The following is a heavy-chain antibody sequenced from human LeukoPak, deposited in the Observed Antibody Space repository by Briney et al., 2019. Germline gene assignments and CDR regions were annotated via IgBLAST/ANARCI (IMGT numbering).Heavy chain of an antibody. Sequence: EASVKVSCKASGGTFSSYTISWVRQAPGQGLEWMGRIIPILGIANYAQKFQGRVTITADKSTSTAYMELSSLRSEDTAVYYCARGEYYYDSSGYSYGFDYWGRGTLVTVSS. CDR1: GGTFSSYT. CDR2: IIPILGIA. J-gene: IGHJ4*02. V-gene: IGHV1-69*02. D-gene: IGHD3-22*01. CDR3: ARGEYYYDSSGYSYGFDY.